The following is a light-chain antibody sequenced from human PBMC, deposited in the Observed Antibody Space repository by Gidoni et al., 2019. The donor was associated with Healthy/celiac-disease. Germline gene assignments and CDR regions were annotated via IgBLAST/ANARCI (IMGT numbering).Light chain of an antibody. V-gene: IGLV2-14*01. CDR2: DVS. CDR3: SSYTSSSTLLV. CDR1: SSDVGCYNY. Sequence: SSLPQPASVSGSPGPSITISCTGTSSDVGCYNYVSCYQQPPGKAPKLMIYDVSNRPSGFSNRVSGSKSGNTASLTISGLQAEDEADYYCSSYTSSSTLLVFGGGTKLTVL. J-gene: IGLJ3*02.